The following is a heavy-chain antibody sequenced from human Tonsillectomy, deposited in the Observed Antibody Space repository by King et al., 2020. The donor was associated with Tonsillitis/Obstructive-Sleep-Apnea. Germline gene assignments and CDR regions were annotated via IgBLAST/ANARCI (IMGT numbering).Heavy chain of an antibody. V-gene: IGHV4-39*01. Sequence: QLQESGPGLVKPSETLSLTCTVSGGSISSRGYYWGWIRQPPGKGLEWIGSIYYSGSSYYNPSLQSRVTISVDPSKNQFSLKLSSVTAADTAVYYCARQKTYYDFWSGYYTGIFDYWGQGTLVTVSS. CDR1: GGSISSRGYY. J-gene: IGHJ4*02. D-gene: IGHD3-3*01. CDR3: ARQKTYYDFWSGYYTGIFDY. CDR2: IYYSGSS.